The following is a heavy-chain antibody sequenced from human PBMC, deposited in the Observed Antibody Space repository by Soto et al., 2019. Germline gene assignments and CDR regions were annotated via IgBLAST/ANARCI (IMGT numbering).Heavy chain of an antibody. Sequence: XXTLSPTCTVSRGSVSSSSYYWGWVRPPAGKGLAWIXYIYYXGSTNYKPSLXXRVTISVXXSKKHFSMKLSSVNAAAKAVYYCAYCSGGSCYGWGKGTLVTVFS. CDR2: IYYXGST. CDR3: AYCSGGSCYG. J-gene: IGHJ4*02. V-gene: IGHV4-61*03. CDR1: RGSVSSSSYY. D-gene: IGHD2-15*01.